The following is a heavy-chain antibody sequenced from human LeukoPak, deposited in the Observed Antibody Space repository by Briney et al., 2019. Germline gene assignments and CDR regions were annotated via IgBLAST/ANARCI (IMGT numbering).Heavy chain of an antibody. J-gene: IGHJ4*02. CDR2: ISSNGGST. D-gene: IGHD6-19*01. Sequence: GGSLRLSCSASGFTFSNYAMHWVRQAPGKGLEYVSAISSNGGSTYYADSVKGRFTISRDNSKNTLYLQMNSLRAEDTAVYYCARSSGWLIDYWGQGTLVTVSS. CDR1: GFTFSNYA. V-gene: IGHV3-64*04. CDR3: ARSSGWLIDY.